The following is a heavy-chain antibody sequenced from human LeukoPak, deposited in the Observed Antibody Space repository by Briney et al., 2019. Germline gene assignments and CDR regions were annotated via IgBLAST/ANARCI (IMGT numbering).Heavy chain of an antibody. J-gene: IGHJ4*02. CDR1: GFTFSSYG. V-gene: IGHV3-30*18. CDR3: AKDRIPLLMGTGFDY. Sequence: GGSLRLSCAASGFTFSSYGMHWVRQAPGKGLEWVAVISYDGSNKYYADSVKGRFTISRDNSKNTLYLQKNSLRAEDTAVYYCAKDRIPLLMGTGFDYWGQGTLVTVSS. D-gene: IGHD3-10*01. CDR2: ISYDGSNK.